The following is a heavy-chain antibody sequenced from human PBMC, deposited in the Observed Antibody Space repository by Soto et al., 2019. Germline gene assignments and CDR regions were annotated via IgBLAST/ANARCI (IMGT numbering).Heavy chain of an antibody. Sequence: LSLTCTVSGGSISSGGYYWSWIRQHPGKGLEWIGYIYYSGSTYYNPSLKSRVTISVDTSKNQFSLKLSSVTAADTAVYYCARGFFVVVVADAFDIWGQGTMVTVSS. CDR3: ARGFFVVVVADAFDI. J-gene: IGHJ3*02. D-gene: IGHD2-15*01. CDR1: GGSISSGGYY. V-gene: IGHV4-31*03. CDR2: IYYSGST.